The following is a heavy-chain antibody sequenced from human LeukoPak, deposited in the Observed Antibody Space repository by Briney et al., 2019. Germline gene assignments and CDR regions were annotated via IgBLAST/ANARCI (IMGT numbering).Heavy chain of an antibody. J-gene: IGHJ4*02. CDR1: GITLSNYG. Sequence: GGSLRLSCAVSGITLSNYGMSWVRQAPGKGLEWVVGISDSGGSTTYADPVKGRFTISRYNPKSTLFLQMNSLRVEDTAVYFCAKRGVVIRVILVGFHKQAYYFDSWGQGALVTVSS. V-gene: IGHV3-23*01. CDR2: ISDSGGST. D-gene: IGHD3-22*01. CDR3: AKRGVVIRVILVGFHKQAYYFDS.